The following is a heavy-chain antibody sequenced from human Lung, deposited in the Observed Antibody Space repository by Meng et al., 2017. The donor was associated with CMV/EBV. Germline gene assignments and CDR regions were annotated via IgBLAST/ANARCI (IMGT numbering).Heavy chain of an antibody. CDR2: IYYSGST. V-gene: IGHV4-30-4*01. Sequence: QGELQESGPGHVKPSQTLSLTCTFFCGYISSGDYYWSWIRQPPGKGLEWIGYIYYSGSTYYNPSFKSRVTISVDTSKNQFSLKLSSVTAADTAVYYCARGYYDSSGYGYWYFDLWGRGTLVTVSS. CDR1: CGYISSGDYY. CDR3: ARGYYDSSGYGYWYFDL. J-gene: IGHJ2*01. D-gene: IGHD3-22*01.